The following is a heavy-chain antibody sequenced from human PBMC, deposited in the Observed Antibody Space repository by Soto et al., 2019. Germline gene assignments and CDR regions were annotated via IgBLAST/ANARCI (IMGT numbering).Heavy chain of an antibody. J-gene: IGHJ5*02. CDR3: ARGGYDFWSGYTTVHRFDP. CDR1: GFTFSDYY. CDR2: ISSSGSTI. D-gene: IGHD3-3*01. Sequence: QVQLVESGGGLVKPGGSLRLSCAASGFTFSDYYMSWIRQAPGKGLEWVSYISSSGSTIYYADSVKCRFTISRDNAKNALYLQMSSLRAEDTAVYYCARGGYDFWSGYTTVHRFDPWGQGTLVTVSS. V-gene: IGHV3-11*01.